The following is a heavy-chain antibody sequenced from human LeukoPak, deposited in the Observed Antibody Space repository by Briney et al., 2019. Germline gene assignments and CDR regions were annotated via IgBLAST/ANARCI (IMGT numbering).Heavy chain of an antibody. CDR3: AKDKRSGYSYGLFDY. D-gene: IGHD5-18*01. V-gene: IGHV3-9*03. Sequence: GGSLRLSCAVSGFTFDDYAMHWVRQAPGKGLEWVSGISWNSGSIGYADSVKGRFTISRDNAKNSLYLQMSSLRAEDMALYYCAKDKRSGYSYGLFDYWGQGTLVTVSS. CDR1: GFTFDDYA. J-gene: IGHJ4*02. CDR2: ISWNSGSI.